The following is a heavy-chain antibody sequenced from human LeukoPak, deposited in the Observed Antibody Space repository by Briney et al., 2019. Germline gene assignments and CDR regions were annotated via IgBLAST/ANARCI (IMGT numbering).Heavy chain of an antibody. CDR1: GSTFSSYG. CDR2: IRYDGSNK. CDR3: AKDDFRSHIVATGRGLLSY. Sequence: GGSLRLSCAASGSTFSSYGMHWVRQAPGKGLEWVAFIRYDGSNKYYADSVKDRFTISRDNSKNTLYLQMNSLRAEDTAVYYCAKDDFRSHIVATGRGLLSYWGQGTLVTVSS. D-gene: IGHD5-12*01. V-gene: IGHV3-30*02. J-gene: IGHJ4*02.